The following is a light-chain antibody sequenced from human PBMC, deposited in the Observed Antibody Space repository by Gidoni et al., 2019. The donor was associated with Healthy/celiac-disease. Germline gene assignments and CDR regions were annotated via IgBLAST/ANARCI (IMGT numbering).Light chain of an antibody. J-gene: IGKJ2*01. CDR1: QSVSSY. CDR3: QQRSNWPPYT. V-gene: IGKV3-11*01. Sequence: EMVLTQSTATLSLSPGERATLSCRASQSVSSYLAWYQQKPGQAPRLLIYDASNRATGSPAGFRGSGSGTDFTLTISSLEPEDFAVYYCQQRSNWPPYTFGQGTKLEIK. CDR2: DAS.